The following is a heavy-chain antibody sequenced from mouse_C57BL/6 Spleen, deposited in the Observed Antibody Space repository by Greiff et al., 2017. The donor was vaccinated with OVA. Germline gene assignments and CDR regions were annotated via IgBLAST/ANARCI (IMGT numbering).Heavy chain of an antibody. J-gene: IGHJ4*01. CDR1: GYTFTNYW. V-gene: IGHV1-63*01. Sequence: QVQLKESGAELVRPGTSVKMSCKASGYTFTNYWIGWAKQRPGHGLEWIGDIYPGGGYTNYNEKFKGKATLTADKSSSPAYMQFSSLTSEDSAIYYCARSERYAMDYWGQGTSVTVSS. CDR3: ARSERYAMDY. CDR2: IYPGGGYT.